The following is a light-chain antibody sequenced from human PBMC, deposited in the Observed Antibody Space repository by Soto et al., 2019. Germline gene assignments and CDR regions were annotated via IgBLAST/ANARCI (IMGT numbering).Light chain of an antibody. Sequence: EIVLTQSPGTLSLSPGERATLYCRASQSVSSSYLAWYQQKPGQAPRLLIYGASSRATGIPDRFSGSGSGTDFTLTISRLEPEDFAVYYCQQYGSSPEWTFGQGTKVDI. CDR1: QSVSSSY. CDR2: GAS. CDR3: QQYGSSPEWT. V-gene: IGKV3-20*01. J-gene: IGKJ1*01.